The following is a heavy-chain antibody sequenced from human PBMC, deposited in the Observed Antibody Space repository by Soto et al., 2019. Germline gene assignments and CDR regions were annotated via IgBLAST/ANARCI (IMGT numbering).Heavy chain of an antibody. CDR3: ARAQSNVWSGGSSLLPWYYYYGMDV. Sequence: GGSLRLSCAASGFTFSSYGMHWVRQAPGKGLEWVAVIWYDGSNKYYADSVKGRFTISRDNSKNTLYLQMNSLRAEDTAVYYCARAQSNVWSGGSSLLPWYYYYGMDVWGQGTTVTVSS. D-gene: IGHD2-15*01. CDR1: GFTFSSYG. J-gene: IGHJ6*02. CDR2: IWYDGSNK. V-gene: IGHV3-33*01.